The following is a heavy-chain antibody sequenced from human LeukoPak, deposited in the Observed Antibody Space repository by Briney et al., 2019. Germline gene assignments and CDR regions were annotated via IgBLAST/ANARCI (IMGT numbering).Heavy chain of an antibody. Sequence: ASVKVSCKASGYTFTSYGISWVRQAPGQGLEWMGWISVYNGNTNYAQKLQGRVTMTTDTSTSTAYMELRSLRSDDTAVYYCARHSDQGGVFICPAFDYWGQGTLVTVSS. J-gene: IGHJ4*02. CDR2: ISVYNGNT. V-gene: IGHV1-18*01. D-gene: IGHD3-10*01. CDR1: GYTFTSYG. CDR3: ARHSDQGGVFICPAFDY.